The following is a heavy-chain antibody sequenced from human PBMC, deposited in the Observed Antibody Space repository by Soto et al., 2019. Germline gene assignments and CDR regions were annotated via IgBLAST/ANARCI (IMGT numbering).Heavy chain of an antibody. CDR1: GFTFSSYA. Sequence: EVQLVESGGGLVQPGGSLRLSCAASGFTFSSYAMHWVRQAPGKGLEYVSAISSNGGSTYYANSVKGRFTISRDNSKNKLYLKMGSLSAEDMGVCYCARKRGGWYVGDAFDIWGQGTMVSVSS. CDR3: ARKRGGWYVGDAFDI. V-gene: IGHV3-64*01. CDR2: ISSNGGST. D-gene: IGHD6-19*01. J-gene: IGHJ3*02.